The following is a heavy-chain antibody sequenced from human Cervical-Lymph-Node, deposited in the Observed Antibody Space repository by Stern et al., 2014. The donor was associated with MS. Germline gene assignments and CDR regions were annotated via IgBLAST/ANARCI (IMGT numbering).Heavy chain of an antibody. D-gene: IGHD4-17*01. Sequence: EVQLEESGGGLVKPGGSLRLSCAASGFTFTSYSMKWVRQAPGKGLEWVASISGSSSYIHYADSVKGRLTISRDNAKNSLYLQMTSLRAEDTAVYYCARGETTVNPPDYWGQGTLVTVSS. CDR1: GFTFTSYS. CDR3: ARGETTVNPPDY. CDR2: ISGSSSYI. V-gene: IGHV3-21*01. J-gene: IGHJ4*02.